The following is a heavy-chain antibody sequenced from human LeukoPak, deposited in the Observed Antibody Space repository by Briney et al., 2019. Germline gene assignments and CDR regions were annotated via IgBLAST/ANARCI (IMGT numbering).Heavy chain of an antibody. CDR3: AKGRNDYGDY. CDR2: ISGSGGST. V-gene: IGHV3-23*01. Sequence: GGSLRLSCAASGFTFSSYGMHWVRQAPGKGLEWVSAISGSGGSTYYADSVKGRFTISGDNSKNTLYLQMNSLRAEDTAVYYCAKGRNDYGDYWGQGTLVTVSS. CDR1: GFTFSSYG. J-gene: IGHJ4*02.